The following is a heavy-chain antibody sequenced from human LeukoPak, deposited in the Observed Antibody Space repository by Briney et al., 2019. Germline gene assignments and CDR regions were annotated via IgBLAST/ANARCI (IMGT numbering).Heavy chain of an antibody. D-gene: IGHD2-15*01. Sequence: GESLKISCAASGFTFDDSGMSWVRQAPGKGLEWVSGINWNGGSTGYADSVKGRFTISRDNAKNSLYLQMNSLRVEDTALYYCARNVTDCSSGSCYKMDYWGQGTLVTVSS. V-gene: IGHV3-20*04. J-gene: IGHJ4*02. CDR3: ARNVTDCSSGSCYKMDY. CDR2: INWNGGST. CDR1: GFTFDDSG.